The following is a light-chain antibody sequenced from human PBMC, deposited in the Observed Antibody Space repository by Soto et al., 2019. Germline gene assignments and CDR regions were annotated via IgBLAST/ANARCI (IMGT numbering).Light chain of an antibody. CDR1: QGISSA. Sequence: AIQLTQSPSSLSASVGDRVTITCRASQGISSALAWYQQKPGKAPKLLIYDASSLESGVPTRFSGSGYGTDFTLTISSLQPEDFATYYCQQFTSYPQGYTFGQGTKLEIK. CDR3: QQFTSYPQGYT. V-gene: IGKV1-13*02. CDR2: DAS. J-gene: IGKJ2*01.